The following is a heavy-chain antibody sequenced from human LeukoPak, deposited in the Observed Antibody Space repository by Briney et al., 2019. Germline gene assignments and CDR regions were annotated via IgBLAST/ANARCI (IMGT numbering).Heavy chain of an antibody. J-gene: IGHJ4*02. CDR3: ARDYDFYCSGGSCYSPRLSDY. Sequence: GGSLRLSCAASGFTFSSYGMHWIRQAPGKGLEWVAFIRNDGSIIYNADSVKGRFTISRDNAKNSLYLQMNSLRAEDTAVYYCARDYDFYCSGGSCYSPRLSDYWGQGTLVTVSS. V-gene: IGHV3-30*02. CDR2: IRNDGSII. D-gene: IGHD2-15*01. CDR1: GFTFSSYG.